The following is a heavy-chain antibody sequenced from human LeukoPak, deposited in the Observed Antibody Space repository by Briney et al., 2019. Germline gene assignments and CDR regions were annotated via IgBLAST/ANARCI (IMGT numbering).Heavy chain of an antibody. CDR1: GGSISSHY. D-gene: IGHD1-14*01. Sequence: SETLSLTCTVSGGSISSHYWSWIRQPPGKGLEWIGYIYYSGSTNYNPSLKGQVTISVDTSKSHFSLKMTSVTAADTAVYYCARHQFTGLAHWGQGTLVTVSS. J-gene: IGHJ4*02. V-gene: IGHV4-59*08. CDR3: ARHQFTGLAH. CDR2: IYYSGST.